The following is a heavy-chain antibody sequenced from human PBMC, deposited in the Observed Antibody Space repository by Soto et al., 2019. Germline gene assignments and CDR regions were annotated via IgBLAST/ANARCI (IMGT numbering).Heavy chain of an antibody. CDR2: IYHSGST. J-gene: IGHJ5*02. CDR3: ASHYNWFDP. CDR1: GGSISSGGYS. Sequence: QLQLQESGSGLVKPSQTLSLTCAVSGGSISSGGYSWSWIRQPPGKGLEWIGYIYHSGSTYYSPSLKGRVPISVDRAKNQFSLKLGFVAAAGTGVLYCASHYNWFDPWGQCTLVTVSS. V-gene: IGHV4-30-2*01.